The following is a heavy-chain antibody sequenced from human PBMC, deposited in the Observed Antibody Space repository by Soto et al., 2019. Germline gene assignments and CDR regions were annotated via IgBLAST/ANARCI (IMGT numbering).Heavy chain of an antibody. J-gene: IGHJ4*02. Sequence: SETLSLTCAVSGGSISSGRYSWSWIRQPPGKGLEWIGYIYYSGSTNYNPSLKSRVTISVDTSKNQFSLKLSSVTAADTAVYYCARSDGRYWGQGTLVTVSS. CDR2: IYYSGST. CDR1: GGSISSGRYS. CDR3: ARSDGRY. V-gene: IGHV4-61*01.